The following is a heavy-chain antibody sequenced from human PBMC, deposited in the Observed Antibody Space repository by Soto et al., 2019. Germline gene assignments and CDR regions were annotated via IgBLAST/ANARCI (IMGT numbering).Heavy chain of an antibody. CDR1: GGSFSGYY. J-gene: IGHJ4*02. CDR3: ARWAGGCSSTSSYTHGIDY. Sequence: PSETLSLTCAVYGGSFSGYYWSWIRQPPGKGLEWIGEINHGGSTNYNPSLKSRVTISVDTSKNQFSLKLSSVTAADTAVYYCARWAGGCSSTSSYTHGIDYWGQGTLVTVSS. V-gene: IGHV4-34*01. D-gene: IGHD2-2*02. CDR2: INHGGST.